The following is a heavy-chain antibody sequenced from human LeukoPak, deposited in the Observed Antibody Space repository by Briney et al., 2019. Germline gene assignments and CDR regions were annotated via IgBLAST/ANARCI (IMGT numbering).Heavy chain of an antibody. CDR2: INQDGSEK. V-gene: IGHV3-7*01. J-gene: IGHJ4*02. D-gene: IGHD1-26*01. CDR3: ARMGGNYGY. Sequence: GGSLRLSCAASGFTFSSYAMHWVRQAPGKGLEWVANINQDGSEKDYVDSVKGRFTISRDNAKKSLYLQMNSLRAEDTAVYYCARMGGNYGYWGQGTLVSVSS. CDR1: GFTFSSYA.